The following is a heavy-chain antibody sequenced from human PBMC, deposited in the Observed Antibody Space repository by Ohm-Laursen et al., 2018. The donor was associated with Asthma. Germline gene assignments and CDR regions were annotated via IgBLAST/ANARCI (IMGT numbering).Heavy chain of an antibody. CDR3: ARGPMHDYYFDN. J-gene: IGHJ4*02. CDR1: GGSINSGGYY. Sequence: TLSLTYTVSGGSINSGGYYWSWIRQHPGKGLEWIGYIYHSVSTYYSPSLKSRVAISGDTSKNQFPLKLSFVTAADTAVYYCARGPMHDYYFDNWGQGTLVTVSS. D-gene: IGHD1-1*01. CDR2: IYHSVST. V-gene: IGHV4-30-4*08.